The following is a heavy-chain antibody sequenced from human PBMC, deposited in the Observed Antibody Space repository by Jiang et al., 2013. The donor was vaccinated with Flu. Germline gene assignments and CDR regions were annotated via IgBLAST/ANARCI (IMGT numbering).Heavy chain of an antibody. J-gene: IGHJ3*02. Sequence: GAEVKKPGESLKISCKGSGYSFTSYWIGWVRQMPGKGLEWMGIIYPGDSDTRYSPSFQGQVTISADKSISTAYLQWSSLKASDTAMYYCARRADSSGWYDAFDIWGQGTMVTVSS. V-gene: IGHV5-51*01. CDR2: IYPGDSDT. CDR3: ARRADSSGWYDAFDI. CDR1: GYSFTSYW. D-gene: IGHD6-19*01.